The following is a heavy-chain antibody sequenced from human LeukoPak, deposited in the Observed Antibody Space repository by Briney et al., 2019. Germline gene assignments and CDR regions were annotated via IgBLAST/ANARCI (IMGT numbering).Heavy chain of an antibody. CDR3: ARITIAGADEGFDY. J-gene: IGHJ4*02. V-gene: IGHV1-46*01. D-gene: IGHD6-13*01. CDR1: GYTFTSYN. CDR2: INPRGGST. Sequence: GASVKVSCKASGYTFTSYNMHWVRQAPGQGLQWMGIINPRGGSTSYAQKFQGRVTMTWDMSTSTVYMELSSLRSEDTAVYYCARITIAGADEGFDYWGQGTLVTVSS.